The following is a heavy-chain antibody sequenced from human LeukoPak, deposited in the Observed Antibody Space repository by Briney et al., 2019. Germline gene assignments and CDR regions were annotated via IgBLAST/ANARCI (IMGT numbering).Heavy chain of an antibody. CDR1: GFTFSSYA. J-gene: IGHJ4*02. Sequence: PGGSLRLSCAASGFTFSSYAMHWVRQAPGKGLEWVAVISYDGSNKYYADSVKGRFTISRDNSKNTLYLQMNSLRAEDTAVYYCAKGGGITFDHWGQGTLVTVSS. D-gene: IGHD3-10*01. CDR3: AKGGGITFDH. CDR2: ISYDGSNK. V-gene: IGHV3-30-3*01.